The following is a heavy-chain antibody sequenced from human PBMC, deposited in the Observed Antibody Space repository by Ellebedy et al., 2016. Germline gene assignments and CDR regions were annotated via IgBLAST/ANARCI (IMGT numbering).Heavy chain of an antibody. V-gene: IGHV3-23*01. D-gene: IGHD4-11*01. J-gene: IGHJ4*02. CDR1: GFTFSSYA. Sequence: GESLKISCVASGFTFSSYAMSWVRQAPGKGLEWVSVITGSGGYTYYADSAKGRFTISRDNSKNTLYLQMNSLRAEDTAVYYCAHIEGDYSNFCWGQGTLVTVSS. CDR3: AHIEGDYSNFC. CDR2: ITGSGGYT.